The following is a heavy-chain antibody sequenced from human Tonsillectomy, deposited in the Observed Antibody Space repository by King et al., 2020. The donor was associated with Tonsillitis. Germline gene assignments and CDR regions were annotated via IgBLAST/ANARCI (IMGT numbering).Heavy chain of an antibody. CDR1: GYTFTPYG. J-gene: IGHJ4*02. CDR3: ARDSAVSAYDFWSGHKLFDY. V-gene: IGHV1-18*01. Sequence: VQLVQSGAEVKKPGASLKVSCKASGYTFTPYGITWVRQAPGQGLEWMGWICVYDGDINYAKKLQGRVTITTDTSTSTAYMELRSLRSDDTAVYYCARDSAVSAYDFWSGHKLFDYWGQGTLVTVSS. D-gene: IGHD3-3*01. CDR2: ICVYDGDI.